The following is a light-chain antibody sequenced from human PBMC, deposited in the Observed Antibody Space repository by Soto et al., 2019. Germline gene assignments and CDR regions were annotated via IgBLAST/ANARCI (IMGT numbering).Light chain of an antibody. CDR3: SSYADSSILL. J-gene: IGLJ3*02. CDR2: EVS. V-gene: IGLV2-14*01. CDR1: SSDIGYYNY. Sequence: QSALTQPASVSGSPGQSITISCTGTSSDIGYYNYVSWYQQHPGKAPKVLIYEVSNRPSGVSNRFSGSKSGNTASLTISGLQAEDEADYYCSSYADSSILLFGGGTKVTVL.